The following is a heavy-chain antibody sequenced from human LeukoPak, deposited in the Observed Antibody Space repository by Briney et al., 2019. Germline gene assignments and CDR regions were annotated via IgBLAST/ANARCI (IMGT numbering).Heavy chain of an antibody. CDR1: GGSLSSYY. J-gene: IGHJ4*02. D-gene: IGHD2-15*01. CDR2: ISYSGNT. CDR3: ARGYCSGGSCYSAFEY. V-gene: IGHV4-59*01. Sequence: PSETLSLTCTVSGGSLSSYYWSWIRQPPGKGLEWIGYISYSGNTNYNPSLKSRVTISVDTPKNQFSLRLSSVTAADTAVYYCARGYCSGGSCYSAFEYWGQGTLVTVSS.